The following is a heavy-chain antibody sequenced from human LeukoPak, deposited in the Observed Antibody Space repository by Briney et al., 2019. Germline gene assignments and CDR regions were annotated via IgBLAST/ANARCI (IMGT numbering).Heavy chain of an antibody. D-gene: IGHD1-26*01. CDR1: GFTVSSNY. CDR2: IYSDSST. CDR3: ARELGSYYRYFDY. Sequence: GGSLRLSCAASGFTVSSNYMNWVRQAPGKGLECVSVIYSDSSTYYADSVKGRFTISRDDSKNTLYLQMNSLRAEDTAVYYCARELGSYYRYFDYWGQGTLVTVSS. V-gene: IGHV3-53*01. J-gene: IGHJ4*02.